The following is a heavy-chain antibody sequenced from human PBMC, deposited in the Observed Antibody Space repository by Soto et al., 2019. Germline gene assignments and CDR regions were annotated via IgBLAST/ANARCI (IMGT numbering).Heavy chain of an antibody. CDR2: ISGSGGST. Sequence: VSLRLSCAASASGFTFSSYVMSWVRQAPGKGLEWVSAISGSGGSTYYADSVKGRFTISRDNSKNTLYLQMNSLRAEDTAVYYCATTAAGFDYWGQGTLVTVSS. CDR3: ATTAAGFDY. D-gene: IGHD6-13*01. CDR1: GFTFSSYV. J-gene: IGHJ4*02. V-gene: IGHV3-23*01.